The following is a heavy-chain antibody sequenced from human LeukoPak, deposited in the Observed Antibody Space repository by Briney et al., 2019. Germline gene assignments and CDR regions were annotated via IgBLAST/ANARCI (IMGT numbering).Heavy chain of an antibody. V-gene: IGHV3-13*01. CDR2: IGTAGDS. CDR3: AKSSSSIAVAGTPGLYYFDY. D-gene: IGHD6-19*01. J-gene: IGHJ4*02. Sequence: GGSLRLSCAASGFTFSSYDMRWVRQATGKGLEWVSAIGTAGDSYYPGSVKGRFTISRENAKNSLYLQMNSLRAEDTAVYYCAKSSSSIAVAGTPGLYYFDYWGQGTLVTVSS. CDR1: GFTFSSYD.